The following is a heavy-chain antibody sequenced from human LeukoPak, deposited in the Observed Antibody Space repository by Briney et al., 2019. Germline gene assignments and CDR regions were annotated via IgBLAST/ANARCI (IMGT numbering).Heavy chain of an antibody. Sequence: PSETLSLTCTVSGGSISSGGYYWSWIRQHPGKGLEWIGYIYYSGSTYYNPSLKSRVTISVDTSKNQFSLKLSSVTAADTAVYYCARDLVALNSVDWYFDLWGRGTLVTVSS. CDR2: IYYSGST. D-gene: IGHD2-21*01. V-gene: IGHV4-31*03. CDR1: GGSISSGGYY. CDR3: ARDLVALNSVDWYFDL. J-gene: IGHJ2*01.